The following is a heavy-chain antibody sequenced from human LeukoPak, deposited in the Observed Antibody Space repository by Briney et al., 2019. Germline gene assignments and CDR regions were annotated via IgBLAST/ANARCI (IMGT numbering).Heavy chain of an antibody. CDR1: GGTFSSYA. Sequence: SVKVSCKASGGTFSSYAISWVRQAPGQGLEWMGGIIPIFGTANYAQKFQGRVTITTDESTSTAYMELSSLRSEDTAVYYCARATGANPNWFDPWGQGTLVTVSS. D-gene: IGHD6-25*01. CDR2: IIPIFGTA. J-gene: IGHJ5*02. V-gene: IGHV1-69*05. CDR3: ARATGANPNWFDP.